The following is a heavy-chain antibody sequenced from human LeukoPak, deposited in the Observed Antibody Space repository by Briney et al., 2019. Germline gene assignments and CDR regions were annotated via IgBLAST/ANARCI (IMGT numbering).Heavy chain of an antibody. Sequence: SETLSLTCTVSGGSISSHYWSWIRQPPGKGLEWIGYIYYSGSTNYTPSLKSRVTISVDTSKNQFSLKLSSVTAADTAVYYCARVDYDFWSGYYGRVDPWGQGTLVTVSS. D-gene: IGHD3-3*01. CDR2: IYYSGST. CDR1: GGSISSHY. CDR3: ARVDYDFWSGYYGRVDP. J-gene: IGHJ5*02. V-gene: IGHV4-59*11.